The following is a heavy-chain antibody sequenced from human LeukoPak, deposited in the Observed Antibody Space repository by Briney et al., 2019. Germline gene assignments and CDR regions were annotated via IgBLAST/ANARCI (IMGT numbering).Heavy chain of an antibody. D-gene: IGHD3-10*01. CDR1: GPSISIYY. CDR3: ARVMGGFGELSAWFDP. Sequence: SETLSLTCTVSGPSISIYYWSWLRQPPGKGLEWIGYIYYSGSTNYNPSLKSRVTISVDTSKNQFSLKLSSVTAADTAVYYCARVMGGFGELSAWFDPWGQGTLVTVSS. V-gene: IGHV4-59*08. J-gene: IGHJ5*02. CDR2: IYYSGST.